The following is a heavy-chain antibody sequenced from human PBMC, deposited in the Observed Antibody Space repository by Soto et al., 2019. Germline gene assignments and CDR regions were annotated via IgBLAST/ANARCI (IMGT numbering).Heavy chain of an antibody. CDR1: GGSIRGSH. J-gene: IGHJ5*02. V-gene: IGHV4-4*07. Sequence: SETLSLTCIVSGGSIRGSHWSWIRQSAAKGLEWIGRIYASGTTNYNPSLKTRVTMSVDASKNQFSLDLKSVTAADAAVYYCVKHYRSDGPGWFDPWGQGILVTVPQ. CDR3: VKHYRSDGPGWFDP. CDR2: IYASGTT. D-gene: IGHD3-16*02.